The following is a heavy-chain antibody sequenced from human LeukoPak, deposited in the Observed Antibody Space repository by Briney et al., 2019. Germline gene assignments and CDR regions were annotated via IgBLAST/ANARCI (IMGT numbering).Heavy chain of an antibody. J-gene: IGHJ5*02. D-gene: IGHD3-10*01. CDR2: ISGSGGST. Sequence: GGSLRLSCAASGFTFSSYAMSWVRQAPGRGLEWVSAISGSGGSTYYADSVKGRFTISRDNSKNTLYLQMNSLRAEDTAVYYCARGLHYYGSFDPWGQGTLVTVSS. V-gene: IGHV3-23*01. CDR1: GFTFSSYA. CDR3: ARGLHYYGSFDP.